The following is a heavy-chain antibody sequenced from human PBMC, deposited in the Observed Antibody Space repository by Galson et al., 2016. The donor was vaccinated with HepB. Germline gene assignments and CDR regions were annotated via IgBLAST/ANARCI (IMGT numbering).Heavy chain of an antibody. D-gene: IGHD2-2*01. J-gene: IGHJ5*02. CDR2: IYHTGTS. V-gene: IGHV4-4*02. CDR3: ARASIIPGARMIFDP. CDR1: GASISDSNW. Sequence: SETLSLTCAVSGASISDSNWWTWVRQVPEKGLEWIGEIYHTGTSNNNPFLSSRFTLSVDKSRNEFSLNVTSVTAADRAVYYCARASIIPGARMIFDPWGQGTLVSVSS.